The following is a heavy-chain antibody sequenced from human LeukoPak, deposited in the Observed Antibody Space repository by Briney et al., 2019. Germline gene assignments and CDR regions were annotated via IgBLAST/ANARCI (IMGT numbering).Heavy chain of an antibody. CDR1: GFTVSSNY. J-gene: IGHJ4*02. V-gene: IGHV3-66*02. CDR2: IYSGGST. CDR3: ARDRRTPARLFDY. D-gene: IGHD6-6*01. Sequence: GGSLRLSCAASGFTVSSNYMSWVRQAPGKGLEWVSVIYSGGSTYYADSVKGRFTISRDNSKNTLYLQMNSLRAEDTAVYYCARDRRTPARLFDYRGQGTLVTVSS.